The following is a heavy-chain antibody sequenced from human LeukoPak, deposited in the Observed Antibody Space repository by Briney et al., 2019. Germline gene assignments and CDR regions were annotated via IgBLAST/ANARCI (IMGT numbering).Heavy chain of an antibody. Sequence: PGGSLRLSCAASGFTFNNYAVGWARQAPGKGLECLSAISGGGVSTYCADSVEGRLTLSRDNSKTTLYLQMNSLRAEDTAVYYCAKNVNGGNWYYFDHWGQGTLVTVSS. CDR1: GFTFNNYA. D-gene: IGHD1-20*01. V-gene: IGHV3-23*01. CDR2: ISGGGVST. CDR3: AKNVNGGNWYYFDH. J-gene: IGHJ4*02.